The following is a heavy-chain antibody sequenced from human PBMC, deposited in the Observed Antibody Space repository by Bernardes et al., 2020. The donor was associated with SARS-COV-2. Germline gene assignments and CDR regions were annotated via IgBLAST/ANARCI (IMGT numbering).Heavy chain of an antibody. CDR1: GFTFSTYA. V-gene: IGHV3-23*01. CDR3: AKVKSGNYGDIYWYFDL. D-gene: IGHD4-17*01. J-gene: IGHJ2*01. Sequence: GGSLRLSCAASGFTFSTYAMSWVRQAPGKGLEWVSAISGSDGSTYSADSVKGRFTISRDNSKNTLYLQMNNLRAEDTAAYYCAKVKSGNYGDIYWYFDLWGRGTLVTVSS. CDR2: ISGSDGST.